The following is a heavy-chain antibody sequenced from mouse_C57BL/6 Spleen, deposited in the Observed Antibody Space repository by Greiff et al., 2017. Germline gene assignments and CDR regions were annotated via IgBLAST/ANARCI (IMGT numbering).Heavy chain of an antibody. J-gene: IGHJ2*01. CDR3: AREKLTAQATVDY. CDR2: INPSNGGT. Sequence: QVQLKQPGTELVKPGASVKLSCKASGYTFTSYWMHWVKQRPGQGLEWIGNINPSNGGTNYNEKFKSKATLTVDKSSSTAYMQLSSLTSEDSAVYYCAREKLTAQATVDYWGQGTTLTVSS. V-gene: IGHV1-53*01. CDR1: GYTFTSYW. D-gene: IGHD3-2*02.